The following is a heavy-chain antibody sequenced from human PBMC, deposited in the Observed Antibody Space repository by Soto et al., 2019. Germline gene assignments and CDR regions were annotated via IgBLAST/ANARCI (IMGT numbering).Heavy chain of an antibody. J-gene: IGHJ6*02. CDR3: AIESGLTRGLDV. Sequence: QVQLVQSGAEVQKAGSSVKVSCKASGGTFRSYVITWVRQAPGQGLEWMGRSIPIFGTANYAQKFQGRVTIIADESTSTAYRELSSLRSEDTAVYYCAIESGLTRGLDVWGQGTTVTVSS. CDR1: GGTFRSYV. D-gene: IGHD3-10*01. CDR2: SIPIFGTA. V-gene: IGHV1-69*18.